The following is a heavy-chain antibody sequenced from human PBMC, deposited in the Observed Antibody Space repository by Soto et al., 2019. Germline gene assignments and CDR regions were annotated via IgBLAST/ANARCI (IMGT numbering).Heavy chain of an antibody. D-gene: IGHD6-13*01. CDR3: AKEAYSRAFDY. J-gene: IGHJ4*02. CDR1: GFSFSNFG. V-gene: IGHV3-33*06. CDR2: IWYDGTKT. Sequence: QVQLVESGGGVVQPGRSLKVSCAASGFSFSNFGMNWVRQAPGKGLEWVAVIWYDGTKTFYADSVKGRFTISRDNSKNTLYLQIDSLRAEDTDVYYCAKEAYSRAFDYWGQGTLDTVSS.